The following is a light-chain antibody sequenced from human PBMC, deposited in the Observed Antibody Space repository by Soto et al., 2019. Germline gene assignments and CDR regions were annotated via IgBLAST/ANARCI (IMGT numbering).Light chain of an antibody. Sequence: EIVMAQSPATLSVSPGERATLSCRASQSVSGNLAWYQQKPGQAPRLLIYGASTRATGIPARFSGSGSGTEFTLAISSLQSEDFAVYYCQQYNNSPPAFGQGTKVEIK. CDR2: GAS. V-gene: IGKV3-15*01. CDR3: QQYNNSPPA. CDR1: QSVSGN. J-gene: IGKJ1*01.